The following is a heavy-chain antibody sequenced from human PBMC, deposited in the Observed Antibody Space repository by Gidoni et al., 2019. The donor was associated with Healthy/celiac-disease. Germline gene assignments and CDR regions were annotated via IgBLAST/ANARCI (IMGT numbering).Heavy chain of an antibody. V-gene: IGHV1-18*04. J-gene: IGHJ6*03. Sequence: QVQLVQSGAEVKKPGASVKVSCKASGYTFTSYGISWVRQAPGQGLEWMGWISAYNGNTNYAQELQGRVTMTTDTSTSTAYMELRSLRSDDTAVYYCALRSGLEGGYYYYYMDVWGKGTTVTVSS. D-gene: IGHD3-3*01. CDR2: ISAYNGNT. CDR3: ALRSGLEGGYYYYYMDV. CDR1: GYTFTSYG.